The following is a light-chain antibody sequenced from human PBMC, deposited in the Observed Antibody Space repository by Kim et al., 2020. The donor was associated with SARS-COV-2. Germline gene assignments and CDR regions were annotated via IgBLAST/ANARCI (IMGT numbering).Light chain of an antibody. CDR1: QSVSSY. CDR2: DTS. V-gene: IGKV3-11*01. Sequence: LSPGESAPLACRASQSVSSYLAWYQQRPGQAPRLLIYDTSNRATDIPARFSGSGSGTDFTLTISSLEPEDFAVYYCQQRSNWPLTFGGGTKVDIK. CDR3: QQRSNWPLT. J-gene: IGKJ4*01.